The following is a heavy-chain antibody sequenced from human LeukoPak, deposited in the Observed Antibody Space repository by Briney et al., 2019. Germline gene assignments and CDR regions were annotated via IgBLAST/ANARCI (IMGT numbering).Heavy chain of an antibody. CDR2: VYYSGST. D-gene: IGHD4-11*01. CDR3: ARQGMTTVTCSFDY. V-gene: IGHV4-39*01. Sequence: PSETLSLTCTVSGGSISSTSYYWGWMRQPPGKGLEWIGSVYYSGSTYYNPSLKSRVTISVDTSKNQFSLKLSSVTAADTAVYYCARQGMTTVTCSFDYWGQGTLVTVSS. J-gene: IGHJ4*02. CDR1: GGSISSTSYY.